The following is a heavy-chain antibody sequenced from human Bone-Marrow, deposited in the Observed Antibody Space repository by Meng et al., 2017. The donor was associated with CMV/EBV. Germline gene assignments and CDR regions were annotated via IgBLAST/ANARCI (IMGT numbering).Heavy chain of an antibody. CDR3: ARTHYDFWSGTNNWFDP. V-gene: IGHV1-46*01. CDR2: INPSGGST. D-gene: IGHD3-3*01. CDR1: GYTFTSYY. J-gene: IGHJ5*02. Sequence: ASVKVSCKASGYTFTSYYMHWVRQAPGQGLEWMGIINPSGGSTSYAQKFQGRVTMTRDTSTSTVYMELSSLRSEETAVYYCARTHYDFWSGTNNWFDPWGQGTLVTVSS.